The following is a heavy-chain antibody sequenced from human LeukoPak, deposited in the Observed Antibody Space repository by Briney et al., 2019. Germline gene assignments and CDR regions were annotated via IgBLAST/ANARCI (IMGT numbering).Heavy chain of an antibody. CDR1: GFTFSSYA. CDR2: ISGTGGST. V-gene: IGHV3-23*01. Sequence: GGSLRLSCAASGFTFSSYAMSWVRQAPGKGLEWVSSISGTGGSTHYADSVKGRFTISRDNSKNTLYFQMNSLRAEDTAVYYCAKIDGDYAHYWGQGTLVTVSS. J-gene: IGHJ4*02. D-gene: IGHD4-17*01. CDR3: AKIDGDYAHY.